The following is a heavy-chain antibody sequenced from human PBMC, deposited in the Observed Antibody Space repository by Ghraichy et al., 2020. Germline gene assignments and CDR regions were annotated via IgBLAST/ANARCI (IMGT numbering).Heavy chain of an antibody. J-gene: IGHJ6*02. CDR2: ISSSSSTI. Sequence: GGSLRLSCAASGFTFSSYSMNWVRQAPGKGLEWVSYISSSSSTIYYADSVKGRFTISRDNAKNSLYLQMNSLRDEDTAVYYCARDRVRFLEWSIQRGDGMDVWGQGTTVTVSS. CDR1: GFTFSSYS. CDR3: ARDRVRFLEWSIQRGDGMDV. D-gene: IGHD3-3*01. V-gene: IGHV3-48*02.